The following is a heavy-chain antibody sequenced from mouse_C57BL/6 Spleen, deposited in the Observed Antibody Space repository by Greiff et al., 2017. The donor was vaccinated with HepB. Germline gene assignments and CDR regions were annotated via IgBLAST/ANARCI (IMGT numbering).Heavy chain of an antibody. CDR1: GFTFSSYA. J-gene: IGHJ2*01. V-gene: IGHV5-4*03. D-gene: IGHD2-2*01. Sequence: DVMLVESGGGLVKPGGSLKLSCAASGFTFSSYAMSWVRQTPEKRLEWVATISDGGSYTYYPDNVKGRFTISRDNAKNNLYLQMSHLKSEDTAMYYCAGGYDDYFDYWGQGTTLTVSS. CDR2: ISDGGSYT. CDR3: AGGYDDYFDY.